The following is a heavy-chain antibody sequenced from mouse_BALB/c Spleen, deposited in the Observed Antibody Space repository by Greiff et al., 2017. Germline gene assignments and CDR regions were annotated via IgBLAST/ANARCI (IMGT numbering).Heavy chain of an antibody. CDR2: ISNGGGST. Sequence: DVQLVESGGGLVQPGGSLKLSCAASGFTFSSYTMSWVRQTPEKRLEWVAYISNGGGSTYYPDTVKGRFTISRDNAKNTLYLQMSSLKSEDTAMYYCARHGGRAMDYWGQGTSVTVSS. CDR3: ARHGGRAMDY. CDR1: GFTFSSYT. J-gene: IGHJ4*01. V-gene: IGHV5-12-2*01. D-gene: IGHD1-1*02.